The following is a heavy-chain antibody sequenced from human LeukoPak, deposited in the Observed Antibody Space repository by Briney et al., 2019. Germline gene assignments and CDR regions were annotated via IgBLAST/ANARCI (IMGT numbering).Heavy chain of an antibody. Sequence: GGSLRLSCAASGFTFSSYGMHWVRQAPGKGLEWVAFIRYDGSNKYYADSVKGRFTISRDNSKNTLYLQMNSLKTEDTAVYYCTTDRNSGYDFFDYWGQGTLVTVSS. CDR2: IRYDGSNK. D-gene: IGHD5-12*01. CDR1: GFTFSSYG. CDR3: TTDRNSGYDFFDY. V-gene: IGHV3-30*02. J-gene: IGHJ4*02.